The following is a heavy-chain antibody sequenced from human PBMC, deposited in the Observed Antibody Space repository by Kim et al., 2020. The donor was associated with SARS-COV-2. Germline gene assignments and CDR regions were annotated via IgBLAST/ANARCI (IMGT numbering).Heavy chain of an antibody. CDR2: K. Sequence: KVYGGSVEGRFTISRDNAKKSVYLQMSGLRDDDTATYFCARAGGVGTVDYWGQGILVTVSS. D-gene: IGHD1-7*01. CDR3: ARAGGVGTVDY. V-gene: IGHV3-7*04. J-gene: IGHJ4*02.